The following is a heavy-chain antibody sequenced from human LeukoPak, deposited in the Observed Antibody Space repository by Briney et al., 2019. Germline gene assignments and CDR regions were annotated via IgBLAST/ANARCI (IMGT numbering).Heavy chain of an antibody. J-gene: IGHJ4*02. CDR3: AKVASLCTSTSCVRGGFDY. Sequence: GSLRLSCAASGFTFSSYAMSWVRQAPGKGLEWVSALSGSGGNTYYTDSVKGRFTISRDNSKNTLYLQMNSLSAEDTAKYYCAKVASLCTSTSCVRGGFDYWGQGTLVTVSS. V-gene: IGHV3-23*01. CDR2: LSGSGGNT. D-gene: IGHD2-2*01. CDR1: GFTFSSYA.